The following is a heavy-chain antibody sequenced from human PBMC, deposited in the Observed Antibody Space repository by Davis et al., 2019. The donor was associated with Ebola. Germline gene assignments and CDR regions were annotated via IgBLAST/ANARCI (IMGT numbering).Heavy chain of an antibody. CDR3: AKDTSNIWFDI. CDR2: LGTSADT. D-gene: IGHD1-26*01. V-gene: IGHV3-23*01. J-gene: IGHJ3*02. CDR1: GFTFSSYA. Sequence: GESLKISCTASGFTFSSYAMNWVRRAPGKGLEWVSTLGTSADTYYADSVKGRFTISRDNSKNTLYLQMNGLRVEDTAIYYCAKDTSNIWFDIWGQGTNVTVSS.